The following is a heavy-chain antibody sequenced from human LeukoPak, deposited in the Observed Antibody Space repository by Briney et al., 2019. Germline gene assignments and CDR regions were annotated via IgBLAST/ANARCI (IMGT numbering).Heavy chain of an antibody. J-gene: IGHJ6*02. D-gene: IGHD1-14*01. CDR1: GGTFSSYA. CDR3: ARVLSSTGRNHLFMDV. Sequence: SVKVSCKASGGTFSSYAISWVRQAPGQGLEWMGRIIPIFGIANYAQKFQGRVTITADKSTSTAYMELSSLRPEDTAVYYCARVLSSTGRNHLFMDVWGQGTTVTVSS. V-gene: IGHV1-69*04. CDR2: IIPIFGIA.